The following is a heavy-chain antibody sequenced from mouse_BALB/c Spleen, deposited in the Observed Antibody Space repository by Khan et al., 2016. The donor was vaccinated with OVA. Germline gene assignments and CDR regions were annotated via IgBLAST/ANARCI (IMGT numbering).Heavy chain of an antibody. J-gene: IGHJ2*01. CDR2: IAPPNGNT. CDR3: ARMARK. Sequence: PKQGSECLGRIAPPNGNTKYDPKFKGKATITADTSSNTAYLQLNSLTSEDTAVYYCARMARKWGQGTILTVSS. V-gene: IGHV14-3*02.